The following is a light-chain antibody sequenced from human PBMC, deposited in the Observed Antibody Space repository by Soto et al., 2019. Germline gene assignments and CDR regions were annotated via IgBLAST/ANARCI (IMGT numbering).Light chain of an antibody. CDR3: SSFAGSPVV. Sequence: QSVLTQPHSASGSPGQSVTITCSGTSSDVGEENYVSWYQQHPGKVPKLILYEVSKRPSGVPDRFSGSRSGNTASLTVSGLQAEDDADYYCSSFAGSPVVFGGGTKLTVL. J-gene: IGLJ2*01. CDR2: EVS. V-gene: IGLV2-8*01. CDR1: SSDVGEENY.